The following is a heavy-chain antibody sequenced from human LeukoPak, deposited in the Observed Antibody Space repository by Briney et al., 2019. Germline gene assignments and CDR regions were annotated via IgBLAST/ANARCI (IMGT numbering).Heavy chain of an antibody. D-gene: IGHD2-15*01. CDR2: INHSGST. CDR1: GGSFSGYY. CDR3: ARGYCNGGSCWFDY. V-gene: IGHV4-34*01. Sequence: PSETLSLTCAVYGGSFSGYYWSWIRQPPGKGLEWIGEINHSGSTNYNPSLKSRVTISVDRSKNQFSLKLSSVTAADTAVYYCARGYCNGGSCWFDYWGQGTLVTVSS. J-gene: IGHJ4*02.